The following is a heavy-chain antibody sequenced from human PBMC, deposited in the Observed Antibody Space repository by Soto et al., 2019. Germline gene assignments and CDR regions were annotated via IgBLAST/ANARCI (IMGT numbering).Heavy chain of an antibody. CDR2: ISYDGTNT. CDR1: GFNFNSEA. J-gene: IGHJ2*01. CDR3: ASVYGPRWGYWYFDL. D-gene: IGHD7-27*01. Sequence: QVQLVESGGGVVQPGRSLRLSCVASGFNFNSEAIHWVRQASGKGLEWVAVISYDGTNTYYADSVKGRFTISRDNSMSTLYLQMNSLRAEDASVYYCASVYGPRWGYWYFDLWGRGTLVTVSS. V-gene: IGHV3-30-3*01.